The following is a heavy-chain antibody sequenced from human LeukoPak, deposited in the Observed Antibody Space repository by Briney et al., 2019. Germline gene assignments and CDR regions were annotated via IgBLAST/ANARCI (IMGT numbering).Heavy chain of an antibody. CDR3: ARFALSHAFDI. V-gene: IGHV4-30-2*05. Sequence: SETLSLTCAVSGGSISSGGYSWSWIRQPPGKGLEWIGYIYHSGSTYYNPSLKSRVTISVDTSKNQFSLKLSSVTAADTAVYYCARFALSHAFDIWGQGTMVTVSS. CDR2: IYHSGST. CDR1: GGSISSGGYS. J-gene: IGHJ3*02. D-gene: IGHD3-16*02.